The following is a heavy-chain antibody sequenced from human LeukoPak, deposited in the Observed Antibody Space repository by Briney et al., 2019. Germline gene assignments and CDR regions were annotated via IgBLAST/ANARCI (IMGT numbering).Heavy chain of an antibody. CDR3: AGYLQH. CDR1: GFTFSTYS. J-gene: IGHJ1*01. V-gene: IGHV3-66*02. CDR2: IYSGGST. Sequence: GGSLRLSCAASGFTFSTYSVNWVRQAPGKGLEWVSVIYSGGSTYYADSVKGRFTISRDNSKNTLYLQMNSLRAEDTAVYYCAGYLQHWGQGTLVTVSS.